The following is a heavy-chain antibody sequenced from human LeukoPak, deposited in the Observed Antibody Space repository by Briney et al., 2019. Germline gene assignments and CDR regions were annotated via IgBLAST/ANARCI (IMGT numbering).Heavy chain of an antibody. CDR3: ARVLGVRGWFDP. D-gene: IGHD3-10*01. CDR2: IYYSGST. V-gene: IGHV4-59*01. Sequence: ASETLSLTCTVSSGSISSYYWSWIRQPPGKGLEWIGYIYYSGSTNYNPSLKSRVTISVDTSKNQFSLKLTSVTAADTAVYYCARVLGVRGWFDPWGQGMLVTVSS. CDR1: SGSISSYY. J-gene: IGHJ5*02.